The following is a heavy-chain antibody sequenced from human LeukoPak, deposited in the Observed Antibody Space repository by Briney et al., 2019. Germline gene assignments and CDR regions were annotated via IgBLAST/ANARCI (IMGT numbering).Heavy chain of an antibody. CDR3: ARDYKIVVARHDAFDI. CDR2: IYYSGNT. D-gene: IGHD3-22*01. V-gene: IGHV4-39*07. Sequence: SQTLSLTCTVSGDSINSGDYYWGWIRQPPGKGLEWIGSIYYSGNTYYNPSLKSRVTISVDTSKNQFSLKLSSVTAADTAVYYCARDYKIVVARHDAFDIWGQGTMVTVSS. J-gene: IGHJ3*02. CDR1: GDSINSGDYY.